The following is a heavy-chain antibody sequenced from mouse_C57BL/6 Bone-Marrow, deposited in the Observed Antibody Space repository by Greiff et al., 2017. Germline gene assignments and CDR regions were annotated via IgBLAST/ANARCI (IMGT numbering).Heavy chain of an antibody. V-gene: IGHV5-12*01. CDR3: ARRGDPYYFVY. J-gene: IGHJ2*01. CDR2: ISNGGGST. Sequence: EVKLVESGGGLVQPGGSLKLSCAASGFTFSDYYMYWVRQTPGKRLEWVAYISNGGGSTYYPDTVKGRFTIARDNAKNTLYLQMSRLKSEDTAMYYCARRGDPYYFVYWGQGTTLTVSS. CDR1: GFTFSDYY. D-gene: IGHD2-13*01.